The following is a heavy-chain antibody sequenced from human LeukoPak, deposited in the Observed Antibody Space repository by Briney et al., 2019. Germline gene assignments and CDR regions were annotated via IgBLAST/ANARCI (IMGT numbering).Heavy chain of an antibody. CDR2: IIPIFGIA. Sequence: SVKVSCKASGGTFTSYAISWVRQATVQGLEWMGRIIPIFGIAIYAQKFQGRVTISADKSMDTAYMELSSLTSEDTTVYYCVRVIVVPAASDYYYYYGMDVWGQGTTVTVSS. J-gene: IGHJ6*02. CDR1: GGTFTSYA. D-gene: IGHD2-2*01. CDR3: VRVIVVPAASDYYYYYGMDV. V-gene: IGHV1-69*10.